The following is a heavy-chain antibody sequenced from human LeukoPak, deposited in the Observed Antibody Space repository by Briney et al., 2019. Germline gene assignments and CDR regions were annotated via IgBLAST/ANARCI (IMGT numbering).Heavy chain of an antibody. Sequence: GESLKISCKGSGYIFTSYWIGWVRQMPGKGLERMGIIYPGDSDTRYSPPFQGQVTISADKSISTAYLQWSSLKASDTAMYYCARWGGGLGKQWLVPYYFDYWGQGTLVTVSS. J-gene: IGHJ4*02. CDR1: GYIFTSYW. CDR3: ARWGGGLGKQWLVPYYFDY. V-gene: IGHV5-51*01. D-gene: IGHD6-19*01. CDR2: IYPGDSDT.